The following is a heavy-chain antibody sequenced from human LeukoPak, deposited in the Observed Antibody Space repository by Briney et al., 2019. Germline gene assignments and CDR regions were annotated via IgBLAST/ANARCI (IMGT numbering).Heavy chain of an antibody. V-gene: IGHV4-39*07. D-gene: IGHD3-10*01. J-gene: IGHJ5*02. CDR1: GGSISSSSCC. CDR3: ARGAYFYGSGINWFDP. Sequence: SETLSLTCTVSGGSISSSSCCWGWIRQPPGKGLEWIGSIYYSGSTYYNPSLKSRVTISVDTSKNQFSLKLSSVTAAGTAVYYCARGAYFYGSGINWFDPWGQGTLITVSS. CDR2: IYYSGST.